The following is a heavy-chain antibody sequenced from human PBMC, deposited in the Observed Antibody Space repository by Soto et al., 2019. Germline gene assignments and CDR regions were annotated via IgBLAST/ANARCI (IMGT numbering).Heavy chain of an antibody. V-gene: IGHV4-39*01. D-gene: IGHD2-2*01. CDR3: ARHLMPYIVVVPAAILDP. J-gene: IGHJ5*02. Sequence: SETLSLTCTVSGGSISSSSYYWGWLRQPPGKGLEWIGSIYYSGSTYYNPSLKSRVTLSVDTSKNQFSLKLSSVTAADTAVYYCARHLMPYIVVVPAAILDPWGQGTLVTVSA. CDR1: GGSISSSSYY. CDR2: IYYSGST.